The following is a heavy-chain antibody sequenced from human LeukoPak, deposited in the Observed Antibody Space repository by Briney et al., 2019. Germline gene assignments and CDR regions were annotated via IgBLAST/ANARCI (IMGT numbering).Heavy chain of an antibody. CDR2: ISRNSTYI. CDR3: ASGYYDSGAYYWEGYYYYYGMDV. Sequence: GGSLRLSCAASGFTFSSYSMNWVRQAPGKGLEWVSSISRNSTYIFYADSVKGRFTMSRHNAKNSLYLQMNSLRAEGTAVYYCASGYYDSGAYYWEGYYYYYGMDVWGQGTTVTVSS. J-gene: IGHJ6*02. V-gene: IGHV3-21*01. D-gene: IGHD3-22*01. CDR1: GFTFSSYS.